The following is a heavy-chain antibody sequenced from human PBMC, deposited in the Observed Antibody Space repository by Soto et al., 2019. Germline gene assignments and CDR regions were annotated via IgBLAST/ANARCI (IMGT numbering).Heavy chain of an antibody. CDR1: GGSVSDKTYY. CDR3: ARTTAVPDTLRSRYYFDY. CDR2: VYYSGTT. D-gene: IGHD6-19*01. Sequence: SETLSLTCSVSGGSVSDKTYYWSWIRQPPGKGLEWIGYVYYSGTTNHNPSLKSRVSISVDTSQNQFSLRLNSVTAADTALYYCARTTAVPDTLRSRYYFDYWGQGTLVTVSS. V-gene: IGHV4-61*01. J-gene: IGHJ4*02.